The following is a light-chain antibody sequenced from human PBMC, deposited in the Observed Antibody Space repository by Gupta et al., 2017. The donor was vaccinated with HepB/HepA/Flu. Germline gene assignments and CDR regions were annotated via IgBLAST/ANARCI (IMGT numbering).Light chain of an antibody. V-gene: IGLV1-44*01. CDR3: AAWDDSLKGWV. CDR1: SSNIGGRT. CDR2: DTN. Sequence: QSLLPQPPSASGTPGQRVTISCSGDSSNIGGRTVNWYQHFPGTAPKLLIYDTNQRPSGIPDRFSGSRSGTSASLAISGLQLEDDADYYCAAWDDSLKGWVFGGGTKLTVL. J-gene: IGLJ2*01.